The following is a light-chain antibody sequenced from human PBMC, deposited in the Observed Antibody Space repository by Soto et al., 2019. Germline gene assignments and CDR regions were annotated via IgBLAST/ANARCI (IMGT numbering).Light chain of an antibody. CDR3: ISFTSRHIYV. Sequence: QSVLTQPPSVSGAPGQRVTISCTGSSSNIGAGYDVHWYQQLSGIAPKLLIYRNNNRPSEVPDRFSGSKSDTSASLAITGLQSEDEADYYCISFTSRHIYVFGTGTKVTVL. J-gene: IGLJ1*01. CDR2: RNN. CDR1: SSNIGAGYD. V-gene: IGLV1-40*01.